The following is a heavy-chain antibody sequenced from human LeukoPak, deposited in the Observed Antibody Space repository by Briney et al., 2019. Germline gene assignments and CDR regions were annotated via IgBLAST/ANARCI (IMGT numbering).Heavy chain of an antibody. J-gene: IGHJ4*02. Sequence: PSETLSLTCIVSGGSISSYYWSWIRQPAGKGLEWIGRIYTSGSTNYNPSLKSRVIMSLDTSKSQFSLKLSSVTAADTAVYYCAREQRDTAMSRGLDYWGQGTLVTVSS. D-gene: IGHD5-18*01. CDR3: AREQRDTAMSRGLDY. CDR2: IYTSGST. CDR1: GGSISSYY. V-gene: IGHV4-4*07.